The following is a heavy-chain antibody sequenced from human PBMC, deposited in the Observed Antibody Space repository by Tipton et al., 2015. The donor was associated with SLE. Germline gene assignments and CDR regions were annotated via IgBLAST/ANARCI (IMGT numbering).Heavy chain of an antibody. D-gene: IGHD5-18*01. Sequence: SLRLSCVASGFTFSDYYMSWIRQAPGKGLEWVAYISSSGSYTNYADSVKGRFTISRDNAKNSLYLQMSSLRDEDTAVYYCARAPLRGYTYGPGYWGQGTLVTVSS. V-gene: IGHV3-11*05. CDR3: ARAPLRGYTYGPGY. J-gene: IGHJ1*01. CDR2: ISSSGSYT. CDR1: GFTFSDYY.